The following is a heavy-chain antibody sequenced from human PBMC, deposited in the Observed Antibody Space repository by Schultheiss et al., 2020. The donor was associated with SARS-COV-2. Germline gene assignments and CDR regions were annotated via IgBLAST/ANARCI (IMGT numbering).Heavy chain of an antibody. D-gene: IGHD4-17*01. CDR2: INHEGTNT. CDR1: GFTFSSYW. CDR3: AGGAAVTTSFDY. V-gene: IGHV3-74*01. J-gene: IGHJ4*02. Sequence: GESLKISCAASGFTFSSYWMHWVRQAPGRGLVWVSRINHEGTNTVYADSVKGRFTISRDNGKEKLYLQMNSLRAEDTAVYSCAGGAAVTTSFDYWGQGTLVTVSS.